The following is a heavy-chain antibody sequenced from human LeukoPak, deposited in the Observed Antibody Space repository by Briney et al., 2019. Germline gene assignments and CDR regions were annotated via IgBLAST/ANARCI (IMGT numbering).Heavy chain of an antibody. Sequence: GGSLRLSCAAPGFTLDDYAMHWVRQAPGKGLEWVSGISWNSGSIGYADSVKGRFTISRDNAKNSLYLQMNSLRAEDTALYYCAKDMVLLSDETNPFDYWGQGTLVTVSS. V-gene: IGHV3-9*01. CDR1: GFTLDDYA. J-gene: IGHJ4*02. CDR3: AKDMVLLSDETNPFDY. CDR2: ISWNSGSI. D-gene: IGHD3-10*01.